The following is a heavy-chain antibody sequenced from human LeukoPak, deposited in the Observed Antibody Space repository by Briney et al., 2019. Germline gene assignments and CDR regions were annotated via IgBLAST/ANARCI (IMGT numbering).Heavy chain of an antibody. J-gene: IGHJ4*02. V-gene: IGHV4-39*01. D-gene: IGHD6-19*01. CDR2: IYTSGNT. Sequence: KFAETLCLTCTVSGGSVTSSTFSWARIRQPPGKGLEWIGNIYTSGNTYYNPSLKSRVTMSVDTSKNQCSLKLSSVTAADTAVYYCARRGTASSGSYYFDHWGQGTLVTVSS. CDR3: ARRGTASSGSYYFDH. CDR1: GGSVTSSTFS.